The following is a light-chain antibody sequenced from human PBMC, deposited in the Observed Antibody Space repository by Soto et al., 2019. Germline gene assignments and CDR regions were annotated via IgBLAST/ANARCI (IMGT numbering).Light chain of an antibody. CDR3: QSYDSSLSGSV. V-gene: IGLV1-40*01. J-gene: IGLJ2*01. CDR1: SSNIGAGYV. CDR2: GNS. Sequence: QAVVTQPPSVSGAPGQRVTISCTGSSSNIGAGYVVHWYQQLPGTAPKLLIYGNSNRPSGVPDRFSGSKSGTSASLAITGLQADDEADYYCQSYDSSLSGSVFGGGTKVTVL.